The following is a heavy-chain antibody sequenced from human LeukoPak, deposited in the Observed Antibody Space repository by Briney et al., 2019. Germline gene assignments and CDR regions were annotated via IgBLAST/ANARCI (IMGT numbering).Heavy chain of an antibody. Sequence: ASVKVSCKASGYTFTSYGIIWVRQAPGQGLEWMGWISAYNGNTNYAQKLQGRVTMTTDTSTSTAYMELRSLRSDDTAVYYCARRGPYDYVWGSYRPNLFDYWGQGTLVTVSS. CDR1: GYTFTSYG. V-gene: IGHV1-18*01. CDR3: ARRGPYDYVWGSYRPNLFDY. CDR2: ISAYNGNT. D-gene: IGHD3-16*02. J-gene: IGHJ4*02.